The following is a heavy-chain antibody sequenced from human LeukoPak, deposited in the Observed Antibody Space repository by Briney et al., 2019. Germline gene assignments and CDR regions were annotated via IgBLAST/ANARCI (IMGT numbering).Heavy chain of an antibody. D-gene: IGHD3-3*01. Sequence: PSETLSLTCTVSGGSISSYYWSWIRQPPGQGLEWIGYIYYSGSTNYNPSLKSRVTISVDTSKNQFSLKLSSVTAADTAVYYCARAGGIFGIDYWGQGTLVTVSS. CDR1: GGSISSYY. CDR3: ARAGGIFGIDY. J-gene: IGHJ4*02. CDR2: IYYSGST. V-gene: IGHV4-59*01.